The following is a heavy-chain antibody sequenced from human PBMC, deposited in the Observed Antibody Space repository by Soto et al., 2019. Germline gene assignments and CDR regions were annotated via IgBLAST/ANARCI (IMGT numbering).Heavy chain of an antibody. Sequence: QVQLVESGGGVVQPGRSLRLSCAASGFTFRSYAMQWVRQAPGKGLEWVAVISYDGSNKYYADSVKGRFTISRDNSKNTLYLQMNSVRAEDTAVYYCARDPLWGTAMVVWYFDLWGRGTLVTVSS. J-gene: IGHJ2*01. D-gene: IGHD5-18*01. V-gene: IGHV3-30-3*01. CDR1: GFTFRSYA. CDR2: ISYDGSNK. CDR3: ARDPLWGTAMVVWYFDL.